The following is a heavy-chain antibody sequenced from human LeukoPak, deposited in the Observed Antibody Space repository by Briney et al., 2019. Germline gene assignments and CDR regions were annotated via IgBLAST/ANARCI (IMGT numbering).Heavy chain of an antibody. CDR2: IYYSGST. Sequence: TSETLSLTCTVSGGSISSGGYYWSWIRQHPGKGLEWIGYIYYSGSTYYNPSLKSRVTISVDTSKNQFSLKLSSVTAADTAVYFCARDRDYGGRAFDIWGQGTMVTVSS. CDR3: ARDRDYGGRAFDI. J-gene: IGHJ3*02. D-gene: IGHD3-16*01. CDR1: GGSISSGGYY. V-gene: IGHV4-31*03.